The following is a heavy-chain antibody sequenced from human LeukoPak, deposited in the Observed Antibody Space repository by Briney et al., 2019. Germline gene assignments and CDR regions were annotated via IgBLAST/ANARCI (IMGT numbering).Heavy chain of an antibody. CDR2: MNPKSGNT. V-gene: IGHV1-8*01. J-gene: IGHJ6*02. CDR1: GYTFTNYD. Sequence: GASVKVSCKASGYTFTNYDICWVRQATGQGLQWMGWMNPKSGNTGYAQNFQGRVTMTRDTSISTAYMELSSLRSEDTAVYYCARCYYDSSGYYLDVWGQGTTVTVSS. CDR3: ARCYYDSSGYYLDV. D-gene: IGHD3-22*01.